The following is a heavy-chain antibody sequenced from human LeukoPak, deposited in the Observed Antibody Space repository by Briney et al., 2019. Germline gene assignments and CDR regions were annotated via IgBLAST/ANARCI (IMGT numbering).Heavy chain of an antibody. J-gene: IGHJ4*02. CDR3: ARDGGAARSPYDY. CDR2: ISSDGSDK. Sequence: GSLRLSCAASGFTFSTYTMHWVRQAPGKGLEWVAVISSDGSDKYYADSVKGRFTISRDNPKNTLYLQMNSLRAEDTAVYCCARDGGAARSPYDYWGQGTLVTVSS. CDR1: GFTFSTYT. V-gene: IGHV3-30*04. D-gene: IGHD6-6*01.